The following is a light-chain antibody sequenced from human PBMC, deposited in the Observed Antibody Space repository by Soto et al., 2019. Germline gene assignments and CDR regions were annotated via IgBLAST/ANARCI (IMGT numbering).Light chain of an antibody. CDR2: TAS. CDR1: QSIKNW. Sequence: DIQMTQSPSTLSASVGDRVTMTCRASQSIKNWLAWYQQKPGEAPKLLIYTASTLESGVPSKFSGSGSGTEFTLTISCLQPDDVATYYCQQYNSYSQFTFGPGTKVDIK. CDR3: QQYNSYSQFT. J-gene: IGKJ3*01. V-gene: IGKV1-5*03.